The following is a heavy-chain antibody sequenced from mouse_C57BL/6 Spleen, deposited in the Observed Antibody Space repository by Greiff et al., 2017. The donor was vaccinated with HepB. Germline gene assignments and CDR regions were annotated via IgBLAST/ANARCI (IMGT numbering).Heavy chain of an antibody. J-gene: IGHJ2*01. CDR3: ARNWESYCDY. D-gene: IGHD4-1*01. CDR2: IDPSDSYT. V-gene: IGHV1-59*01. Sequence: QVQLQQPGAELVRPGTSVKLSCKASGYTFTSYWMHWVKQRPGQGLEWIGVIDPSDSYTNYNQKFKGKATLTVDTSSSTAYMQLSSLTSEDSAVYYCARNWESYCDYWGQGTTLTVSS. CDR1: GYTFTSYW.